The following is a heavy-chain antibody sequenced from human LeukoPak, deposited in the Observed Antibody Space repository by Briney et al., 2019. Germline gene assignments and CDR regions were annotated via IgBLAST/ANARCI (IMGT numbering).Heavy chain of an antibody. CDR1: GYTFTSYD. V-gene: IGHV1-8*01. J-gene: IGHJ4*02. CDR2: MDPNSGNA. CDR3: ARGLLTQRDGYKTLYY. D-gene: IGHD5-24*01. Sequence: VASVKVSCKASGYTFTSYDINWVRQATGQGLEWMGWMDPNSGNAGFALKFQGRVTMTRNTPISTASIELSSLRSDDTAVYYCARGLLTQRDGYKTLYYWGQGSLVTVSS.